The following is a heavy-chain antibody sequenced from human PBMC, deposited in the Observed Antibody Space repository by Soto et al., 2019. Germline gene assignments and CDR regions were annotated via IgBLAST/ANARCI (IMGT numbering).Heavy chain of an antibody. CDR3: ARRALPTLAYYYGMDV. CDR1: GGTFSSYT. V-gene: IGHV1-69*13. Sequence: SVKVSCKASGGTFSSYTMSWVRQAPGQGLEWMGGIIPIFGTTTYAHKFQGRVTITADESTSTVYMELSSLRGEDTAVYYCARRALPTLAYYYGMDVWGQGTTVTVSS. D-gene: IGHD1-26*01. J-gene: IGHJ6*02. CDR2: IIPIFGTT.